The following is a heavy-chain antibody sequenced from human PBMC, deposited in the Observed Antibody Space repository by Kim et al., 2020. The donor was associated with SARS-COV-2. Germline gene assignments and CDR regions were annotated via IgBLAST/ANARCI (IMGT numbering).Heavy chain of an antibody. D-gene: IGHD3-3*01. CDR3: ARGGDYVGWLLPDY. Sequence: GGSLRLSCAASGFTFSSYSMNWVRQAPGKGLEWVSYISSSSSTIYYADSVKGRFTISRDNAKNSLYLQMNSLRDEDTAVYYCARGGDYVGWLLPDYWGQGTLVTVSS. CDR2: ISSSSSTI. J-gene: IGHJ4*02. V-gene: IGHV3-48*02. CDR1: GFTFSSYS.